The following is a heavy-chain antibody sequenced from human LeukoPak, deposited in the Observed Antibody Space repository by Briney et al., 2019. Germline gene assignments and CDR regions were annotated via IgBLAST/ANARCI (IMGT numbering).Heavy chain of an antibody. J-gene: IGHJ4*02. CDR2: IYSGGST. D-gene: IGHD4-11*01. CDR3: ARVRVTTSSYYFDY. Sequence: GGSLRLSCAASGFTVSSNYMSWVRQAPGKGLEWVSVIYSGGSTYYADSVKGRFTISRDNSKNTLYLQMNSLRAEDTAVYYCARVRVTTSSYYFDYWGQGNLVTVSS. CDR1: GFTVSSNY. V-gene: IGHV3-53*01.